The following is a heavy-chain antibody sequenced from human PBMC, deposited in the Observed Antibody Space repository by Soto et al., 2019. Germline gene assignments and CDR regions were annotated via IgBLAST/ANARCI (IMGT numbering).Heavy chain of an antibody. V-gene: IGHV3-23*01. CDR3: AKDSPTYYDYSWGPTGYFDY. J-gene: IGHJ4*02. Sequence: GGSLRLSCAASGFTFISYAMSWVLQAPWKGLEWVSAISGSGGSTYYADSVKGRFTISRDNSKNTLYLQMNSLRAEDTAVYYCAKDSPTYYDYSWGPTGYFDYWGQGTLVTVSS. CDR1: GFTFISYA. D-gene: IGHD3-16*01. CDR2: ISGSGGST.